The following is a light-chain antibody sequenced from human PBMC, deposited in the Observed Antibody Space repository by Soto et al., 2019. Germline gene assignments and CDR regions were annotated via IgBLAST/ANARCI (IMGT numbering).Light chain of an antibody. Sequence: QSALTQPASVSGSPGQSITISCTGTSSDVGCYHYVSWYQQHPGKAPNLMIYEVSTWPSGVSNRFSGSKSGNTASLTISGLQAEDEADYYCSSYTSSNTLDVFGTGTKVTVL. CDR1: SSDVGCYHY. J-gene: IGLJ1*01. V-gene: IGLV2-14*01. CDR3: SSYTSSNTLDV. CDR2: EVS.